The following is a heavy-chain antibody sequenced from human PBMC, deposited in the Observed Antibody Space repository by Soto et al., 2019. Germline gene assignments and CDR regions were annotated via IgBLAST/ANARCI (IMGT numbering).Heavy chain of an antibody. J-gene: IGHJ3*02. Sequence: QVQLVQSGAEVKKPGASVKVSCKASGYTFTSYGISWVRQAPGQGVEWMGWISTYNAYTVYAQKFQGRVTMTKDTSTSTAYMELRSVGFDDTAVYYCATDYYCSGGSCYDAFDIWGQGTMVTVSS. CDR1: GYTFTSYG. D-gene: IGHD2-15*01. V-gene: IGHV1-18*01. CDR3: ATDYYCSGGSCYDAFDI. CDR2: ISTYNAYT.